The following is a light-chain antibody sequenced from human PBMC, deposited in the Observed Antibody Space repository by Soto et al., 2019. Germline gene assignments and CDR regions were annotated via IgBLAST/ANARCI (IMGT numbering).Light chain of an antibody. CDR2: GAS. J-gene: IGKJ3*01. CDR1: QSVRSDY. CDR3: QHYGNSPPSVT. Sequence: EIVLTQSPGTLSLSPGERATLSCRASQSVRSDYLAWYQQKPGQAPRLLIYGASSRATGIPDRFSGSGSGTDFTLTISRLEPEDFAVYYCQHYGNSPPSVTFGPGTKVDIK. V-gene: IGKV3-20*01.